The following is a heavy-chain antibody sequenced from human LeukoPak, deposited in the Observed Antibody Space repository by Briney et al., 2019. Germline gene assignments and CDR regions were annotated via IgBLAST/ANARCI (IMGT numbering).Heavy chain of an antibody. CDR3: AIPPAAADTLSNWYFDL. V-gene: IGHV5-51*01. D-gene: IGHD6-13*01. CDR2: IYGGDSDT. J-gene: IGHJ2*01. CDR1: GFSFTGHW. Sequence: GESLKISCKGSGFSFTGHWIGWVRQLPGKGLEWMGIIYGGDSDTRYSPSFQGQVTISADKSITTAYLQWSSLKTSDTAMYYCAIPPAAADTLSNWYFDLWGRGTLVTVSS.